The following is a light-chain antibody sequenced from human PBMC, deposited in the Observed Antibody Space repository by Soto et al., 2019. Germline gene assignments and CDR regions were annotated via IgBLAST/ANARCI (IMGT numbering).Light chain of an antibody. Sequence: EVEMTQSPATLSVSPGEGATLSCRASQSVGSLVAWYQQKPGQAPRLLIYRASTRATGIAARFTGSGSGTEFTLTISSLQTEDFAVYYCQQYNNWPITFGPGTRLEIK. CDR2: RAS. CDR3: QQYNNWPIT. V-gene: IGKV3-15*01. CDR1: QSVGSL. J-gene: IGKJ5*01.